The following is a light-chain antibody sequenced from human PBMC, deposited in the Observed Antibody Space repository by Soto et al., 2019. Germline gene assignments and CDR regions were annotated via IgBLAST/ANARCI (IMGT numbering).Light chain of an antibody. CDR1: QSISSW. V-gene: IGKV1-5*03. Sequence: DIPMTQSPSTLSASVGDIVTITCRASQSISSWLAWYQQKPGKAPKLLIYKASSLESGVPSRFSGSGSGTEFTLTISSLQPDDFANYYCQQYNSYSYTFGQGTKLEIK. CDR2: KAS. J-gene: IGKJ2*01. CDR3: QQYNSYSYT.